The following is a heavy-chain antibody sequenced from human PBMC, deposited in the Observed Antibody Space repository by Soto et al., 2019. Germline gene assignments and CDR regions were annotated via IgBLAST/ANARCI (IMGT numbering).Heavy chain of an antibody. J-gene: IGHJ4*02. Sequence: PSETLSLTCTVSGGSISSTSHYWGWIRQPPGKGLEWIGNIYYSGSTYYNPSLKSRVTISVDTSKNQFSLKLSSVTAADTAVYYCARAFSSGWYLIHFDYWGQGTLVTVSS. CDR2: IYYSGST. CDR1: GGSISSTSHY. CDR3: ARAFSSGWYLIHFDY. V-gene: IGHV4-39*07. D-gene: IGHD6-19*01.